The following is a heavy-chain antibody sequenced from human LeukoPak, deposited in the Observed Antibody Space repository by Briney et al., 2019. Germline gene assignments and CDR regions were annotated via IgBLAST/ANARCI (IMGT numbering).Heavy chain of an antibody. J-gene: IGHJ6*02. V-gene: IGHV4-30-4*01. CDR2: IYYSGST. CDR1: GGSISSGDYY. Sequence: PSATLSLTCTVSGGSISSGDYYWSWIRQPPGKGLEWIGYIYYSGSTYYNPSLKSRVTISVDTSKNQFSLKLSSVTAADTAVYYCARDLSRDSSGYLPRRGDYGMDVWGQGTTVTVSS. CDR3: ARDLSRDSSGYLPRRGDYGMDV. D-gene: IGHD3-22*01.